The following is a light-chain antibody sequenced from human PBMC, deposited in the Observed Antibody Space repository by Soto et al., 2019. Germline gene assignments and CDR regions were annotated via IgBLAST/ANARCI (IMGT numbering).Light chain of an antibody. CDR1: SGSVSTSYY. CDR2: NTN. V-gene: IGLV8-61*01. Sequence: QTVVTQEPSFSVSPGGTVTLTCGLRSGSVSTSYYPSWYQQTPGQAPRTLIYNTNTRSSGVPDRFSGSILGNTAALTITGAQADDESYYYCVLYMGSGISVFGGGTKLTVL. J-gene: IGLJ3*02. CDR3: VLYMGSGISV.